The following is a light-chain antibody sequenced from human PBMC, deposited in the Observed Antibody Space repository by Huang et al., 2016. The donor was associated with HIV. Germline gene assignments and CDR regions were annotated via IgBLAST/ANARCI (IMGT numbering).Light chain of an antibody. CDR3: QQYNNWPPWT. Sequence: EIVMTQSPATLSVSPGERATLSCRASQSITSNLAWSQQKPGQAPRLLLYGASTRATGIPARVSASGSGTEFTLTISSLQSEDFAVYYCQQYNNWPPWTFGQGTKVEIK. J-gene: IGKJ1*01. CDR2: GAS. V-gene: IGKV3-15*01. CDR1: QSITSN.